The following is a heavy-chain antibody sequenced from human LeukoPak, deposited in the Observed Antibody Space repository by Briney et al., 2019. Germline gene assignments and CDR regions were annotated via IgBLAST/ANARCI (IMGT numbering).Heavy chain of an antibody. V-gene: IGHV1-8*01. D-gene: IGHD2-2*01. J-gene: IGHJ5*02. CDR2: MNPNSGNT. CDR3: ARGPYCSSFSCPYWFDP. Sequence: ASVKVSCKASGYTFTSYDINWVRQATGQGLEWMGWMNPNSGNTGYAQKFQGRVTMTRNTSISTAYMELSSLRSEDTAVYYCARGPYCSSFSCPYWFDPWGQGTPVTVSS. CDR1: GYTFTSYD.